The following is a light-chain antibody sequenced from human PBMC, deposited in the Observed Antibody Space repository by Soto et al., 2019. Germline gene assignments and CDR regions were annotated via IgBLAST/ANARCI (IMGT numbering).Light chain of an antibody. V-gene: IGLV2-18*02. CDR2: EVT. J-gene: IGLJ1*01. CDR1: RSDIANYNR. CDR3: ASYTTSDTYV. Sequence: QSALTQPPSVSGSPGQSVTISCTGTRSDIANYNRVSWYQLPPGTAPKLMIYEVTNRPSGVPDRFSGSKSANTASLTISGLQAEDEADYYCASYTTSDTYVFGTGTKVTVL.